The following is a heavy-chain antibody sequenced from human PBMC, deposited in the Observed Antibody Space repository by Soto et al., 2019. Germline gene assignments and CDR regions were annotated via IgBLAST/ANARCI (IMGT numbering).Heavy chain of an antibody. CDR2: IIPIFGTA. D-gene: IGHD3-10*01. V-gene: IGHV1-69*06. CDR3: ASGRKTMLRGATLDY. CDR1: GGSIYTYC. Sequence: TCSVSGGSIYTYCWNWSREAPGQGLEWMGGIIPIFGTANYAQKFQGRVTITADKSTSTAYMELSSLRSEDTAVYYCASGRKTMLRGATLDYWGQGTLVTVSS. J-gene: IGHJ4*02.